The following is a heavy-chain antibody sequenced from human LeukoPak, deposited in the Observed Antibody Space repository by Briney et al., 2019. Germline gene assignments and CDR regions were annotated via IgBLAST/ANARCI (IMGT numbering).Heavy chain of an antibody. J-gene: IGHJ6*04. Sequence: PGGSLRLSCAASGFTVSSNFLSWVRQAPGEGLEWVSGIYSGGSTYYADSVKGRFTISQDNSKNTLYLQMNSLRAEDTAVYYCARVGGSSWYDYYYYGMDVWGKGPTVTVSS. CDR1: GFTVSSNF. CDR2: IYSGGST. D-gene: IGHD6-13*01. CDR3: ARVGGSSWYDYYYYGMDV. V-gene: IGHV3-53*01.